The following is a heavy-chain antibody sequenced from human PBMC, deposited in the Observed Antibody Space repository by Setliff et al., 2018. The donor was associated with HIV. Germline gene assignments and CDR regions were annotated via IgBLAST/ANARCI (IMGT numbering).Heavy chain of an antibody. D-gene: IGHD6-13*01. CDR2: INTNTGSP. V-gene: IGHV7-4-1*02. CDR3: ARGRSSWLGYWGGTSWFDL. CDR1: GYTFINYA. J-gene: IGHJ5*02. Sequence: ASVKVSCKASGYTFINYAMNWVRQAPGQGLEWMGWINTNTGSPTYAQAFTGRFVFSLDTSVSTAYLQISSLKAEDTAVYYCARGRSSWLGYWGGTSWFDLWGQGTLVTVSS.